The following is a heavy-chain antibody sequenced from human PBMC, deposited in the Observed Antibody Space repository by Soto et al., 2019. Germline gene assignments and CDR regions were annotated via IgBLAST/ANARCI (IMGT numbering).Heavy chain of an antibody. Sequence: SETLSLTCAVYGGSFSGYYWSWIRQPPGKGLEWIGEINHSGSTNYNPSLKSRVTISVDTSKNQFSLKLSSVTAADTAVYYCARGVRVDNKAFDIWGQGTMVTVSS. CDR1: GGSFSGYY. J-gene: IGHJ3*02. D-gene: IGHD5-12*01. CDR3: ARGVRVDNKAFDI. CDR2: INHSGST. V-gene: IGHV4-34*01.